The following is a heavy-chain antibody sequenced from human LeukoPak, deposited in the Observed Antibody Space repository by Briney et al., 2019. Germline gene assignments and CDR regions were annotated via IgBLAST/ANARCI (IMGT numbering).Heavy chain of an antibody. CDR1: GYTFTGYY. V-gene: IGHV1-2*02. CDR3: ARHYGSGSYRLVYYYYMDV. CDR2: INPNSGGT. D-gene: IGHD3-10*01. J-gene: IGHJ6*03. Sequence: ASVKVSCKASGYTFTGYYMYWVRQAPGQGLEWMGWINPNSGGTNYAQKFQGRVTMTRNTSISTAYMELSSLRSEDTAVYYCARHYGSGSYRLVYYYYMDVWGKGTTVTISS.